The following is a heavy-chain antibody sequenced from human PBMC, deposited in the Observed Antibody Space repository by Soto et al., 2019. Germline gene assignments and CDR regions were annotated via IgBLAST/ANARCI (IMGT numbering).Heavy chain of an antibody. V-gene: IGHV3-21*01. CDR1: GFNFSDYS. D-gene: IGHD3-10*01. Sequence: VQLLESGGGLVQPGGSLRLSCETSGFNFSDYSMSWVRQAPGEGLEWVSFISSSSSFIYNAESVEGRFSVSRDNDRNLMHLEMSSLRVEDTAIYYCAKDCGSGDGFDYWGQGTLVAVPS. CDR2: ISSSSSFI. CDR3: AKDCGSGDGFDY. J-gene: IGHJ4*02.